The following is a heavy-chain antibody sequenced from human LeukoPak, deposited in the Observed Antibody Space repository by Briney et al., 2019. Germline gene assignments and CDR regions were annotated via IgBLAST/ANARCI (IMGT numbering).Heavy chain of an antibody. V-gene: IGHV4-34*01. Sequence: SSETLSLTCAVYGGSFSGYYWSWIRQPPGKGLEWIGEINHSGSTNYNPSLKSRVTISVDTSKNQFSLKLSSVTAADTAVYYCAREYSSSMTRFDPWGQGTLVTVSS. J-gene: IGHJ5*02. CDR2: INHSGST. CDR1: GGSFSGYY. D-gene: IGHD6-6*01. CDR3: AREYSSSMTRFDP.